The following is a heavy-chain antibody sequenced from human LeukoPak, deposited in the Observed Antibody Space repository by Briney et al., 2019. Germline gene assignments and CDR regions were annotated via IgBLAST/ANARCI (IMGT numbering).Heavy chain of an antibody. J-gene: IGHJ4*02. D-gene: IGHD6-19*01. V-gene: IGHV1-46*01. CDR3: ARDRFYSGWIDY. CDR2: INPSTGKT. CDR1: GYTFTSFF. Sequence: ASVKVSCKASGYTFTSFFMHWVRQAPGQGLEWMGIINPSTGKTNYVENLRGRVTMTRDTSTTTVYLELSSLRSEDTAVYYCARDRFYSGWIDYWGQGTLVTVSS.